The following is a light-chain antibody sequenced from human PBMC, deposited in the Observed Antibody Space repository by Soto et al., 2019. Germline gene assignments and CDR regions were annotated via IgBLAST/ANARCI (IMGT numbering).Light chain of an antibody. Sequence: QSAPTQPPSASGSPGHSVTDSCTGNSNDVGHSSFISWYQQHPGKGPKLIIYEVSKRPSGVPDRFSGSKSGNTASLSVSGLQDEDEADYFCNAQADNGKHVFGTETKVTVL. J-gene: IGLJ1*01. CDR3: NAQADNGKHV. V-gene: IGLV2-8*01. CDR2: EVS. CDR1: SNDVGHSSF.